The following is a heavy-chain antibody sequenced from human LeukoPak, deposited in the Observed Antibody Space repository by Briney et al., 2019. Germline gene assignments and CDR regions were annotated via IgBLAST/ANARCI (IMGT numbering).Heavy chain of an antibody. D-gene: IGHD2-15*01. Sequence: PGGSLRLSCAASGFTFSDYYMTWIRQAPGKGLEWISYISNSGSTIYYADSVKGRFTISRDNAKNSLYLQMNSLRAEDTAVYYCAQQLGYCSGGTCYFTYWGQGTLVTVSS. CDR1: GFTFSDYY. CDR2: ISNSGSTI. J-gene: IGHJ1*01. V-gene: IGHV3-11*01. CDR3: AQQLGYCSGGTCYFTY.